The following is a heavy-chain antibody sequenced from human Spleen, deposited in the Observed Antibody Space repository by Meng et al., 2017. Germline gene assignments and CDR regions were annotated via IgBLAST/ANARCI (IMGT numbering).Heavy chain of an antibody. CDR3: ARRGSDYYDSSGYYWEGDWFDP. V-gene: IGHV1-46*01. Sequence: ASVKVSCKTSGYTFSSYCMHWVRQAPGQGLEWMGIINPSGGKTTYAQKFKGRVTMTSDTSTSTAYMELSSLRSEDTAVYYCARRGSDYYDSSGYYWEGDWFDPWGQGTLVTVSS. J-gene: IGHJ5*02. D-gene: IGHD3-22*01. CDR2: INPSGGKT. CDR1: GYTFSSYC.